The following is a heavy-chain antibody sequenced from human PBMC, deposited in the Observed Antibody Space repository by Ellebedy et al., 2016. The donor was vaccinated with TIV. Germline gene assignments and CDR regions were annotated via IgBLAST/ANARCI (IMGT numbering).Heavy chain of an antibody. D-gene: IGHD6-19*01. CDR2: IDWDDDK. Sequence: SGPTLVKPTQTLTLTCTFSGFSLSTSGMCVSWIRQPPGKALEWLARIDWDDDKYYSTSLKTRLTISKDTSKNQVVLTMTNMDPVDTATYYCARIRVEGSGWPLYWYFDLWGRGTLVTVSS. CDR3: ARIRVEGSGWPLYWYFDL. CDR1: GFSLSTSGMC. V-gene: IGHV2-70*11. J-gene: IGHJ2*01.